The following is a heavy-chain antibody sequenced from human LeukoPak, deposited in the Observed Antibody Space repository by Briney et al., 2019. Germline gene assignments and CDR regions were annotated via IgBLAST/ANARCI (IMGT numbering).Heavy chain of an antibody. CDR1: GYTFTGYY. D-gene: IGHD2/OR15-2a*01. CDR3: ARSRVLRNYYYYYMDV. CDR2: INPNSGGT. Sequence: ASVKVSCKASGYTFTGYYMHWVRQAPGQGREGMGWINPNSGGTNYAQKFQGRVTMTRDTSISTAYMELSRLRSDDTAVYYCARSRVLRNYYYYYMDVWGKGTTVTVSS. V-gene: IGHV1-2*02. J-gene: IGHJ6*03.